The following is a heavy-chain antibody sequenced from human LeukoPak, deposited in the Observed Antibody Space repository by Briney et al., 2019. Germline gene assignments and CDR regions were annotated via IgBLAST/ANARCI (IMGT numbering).Heavy chain of an antibody. CDR3: ARVRTGNYFDY. CDR1: GFTFSSYS. V-gene: IGHV3-48*01. CDR2: ISSSTSSI. J-gene: IGHJ4*02. D-gene: IGHD3/OR15-3a*01. Sequence: PGGSLRLSCAASGFTFSSYSMNWVRQAPGKGLEWVSFISSSTSSIYYVDSVKGRFTISRDNAKNSLYLQMNSLRAEDTAVFYCARVRTGNYFDYWGQGTLVTVSS.